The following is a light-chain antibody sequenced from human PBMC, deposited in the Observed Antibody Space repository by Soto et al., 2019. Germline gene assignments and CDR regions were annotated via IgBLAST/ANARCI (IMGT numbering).Light chain of an antibody. CDR3: HQRSNWPWT. J-gene: IGKJ1*01. Sequence: EIVLTQSPVTLSLSPGERATLSCRASQSVSTYLAWYKQKPGQAPRLLMYDVTNRATGIPARFSGSGSGTDFTLTISSLEPEDFAVYYCHQRSNWPWTFGQGTKVEIK. CDR1: QSVSTY. V-gene: IGKV3-11*01. CDR2: DVT.